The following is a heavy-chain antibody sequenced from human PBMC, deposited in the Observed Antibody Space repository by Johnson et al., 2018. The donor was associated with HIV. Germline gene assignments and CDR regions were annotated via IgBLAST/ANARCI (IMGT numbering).Heavy chain of an antibody. CDR3: ATIDAFDI. V-gene: IGHV3-30*04. J-gene: IGHJ3*02. Sequence: HVQVVESGGGVVQPGRSLRLSCAASGFTFSSYAMHWVRQAPGKGLEWVAVISYDGSNKYYADSVKGRFTISRDNSKNTLYLQMNSLRAEDTAVYYCATIDAFDIWGQGTMVTVSS. CDR1: GFTFSSYA. CDR2: ISYDGSNK.